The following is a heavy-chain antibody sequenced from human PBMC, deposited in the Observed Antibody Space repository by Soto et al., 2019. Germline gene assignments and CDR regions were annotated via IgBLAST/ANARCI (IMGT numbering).Heavy chain of an antibody. D-gene: IGHD5-12*01. CDR3: ARDHGYANLWLDY. Sequence: SVKVSCKASGVTFSSSAISWVGQAPGQGLEWMGGIIPIFGTANYAQKFQGRVTITADESTSTAYMELSSLRSEDTAVYYCARDHGYANLWLDYWGQGTLVTVSS. V-gene: IGHV1-69*13. CDR1: GVTFSSSA. J-gene: IGHJ4*02. CDR2: IIPIFGTA.